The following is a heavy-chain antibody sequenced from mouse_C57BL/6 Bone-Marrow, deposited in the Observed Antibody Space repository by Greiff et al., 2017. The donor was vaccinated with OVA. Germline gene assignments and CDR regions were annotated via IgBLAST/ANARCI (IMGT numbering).Heavy chain of an antibody. Sequence: EVQRVESGPGLVKPSQSLSLTCSVTGYSITSGYYWNWIRQFPGNKLEWMGYISYDGSNNYNPSLKNRISITRDTSKNQFFLKLNSVTTEDTATYYCARAGMVTGRPFAYWGQGTLVTVSA. J-gene: IGHJ3*01. V-gene: IGHV3-6*01. CDR1: GYSITSGYY. CDR3: ARAGMVTGRPFAY. CDR2: ISYDGSN. D-gene: IGHD2-2*01.